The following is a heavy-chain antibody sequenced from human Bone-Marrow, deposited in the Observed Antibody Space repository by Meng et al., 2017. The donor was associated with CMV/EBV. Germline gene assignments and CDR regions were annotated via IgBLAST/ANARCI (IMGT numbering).Heavy chain of an antibody. CDR3: ARHVIAAAGTDYGMDV. CDR2: VDPSGDTT. J-gene: IGHJ6*02. V-gene: IGHV1-46*01. D-gene: IGHD6-13*01. CDR1: GYTFSTYY. Sequence: ASVKVSCKASGYTFSTYYMHWVRQAPGQGLEWMGIVDPSGDTTTYAQKFQGRVTMTRDTSTSTVYMELSSLKASDTAMYYCARHVIAAAGTDYGMDVWGQGTTVTVSS.